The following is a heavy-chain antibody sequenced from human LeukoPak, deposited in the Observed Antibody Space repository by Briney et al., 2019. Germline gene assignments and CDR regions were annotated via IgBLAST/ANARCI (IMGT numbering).Heavy chain of an antibody. Sequence: SETLSLTCNVSGDSITSGGFYWAWIRQSPGKGLEWIGNVYYSGSTQYNPSLRGRVSISMDMTKNQFSPNLNSVSVTDTAIYYCARRDYAAWFDPWGQGTLVTVSS. J-gene: IGHJ5*02. CDR3: ARRDYAAWFDP. V-gene: IGHV4-39*01. CDR2: VYYSGST. CDR1: GDSITSGGFY. D-gene: IGHD4/OR15-4a*01.